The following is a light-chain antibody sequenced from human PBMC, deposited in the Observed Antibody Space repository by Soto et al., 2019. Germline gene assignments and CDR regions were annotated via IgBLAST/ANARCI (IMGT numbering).Light chain of an antibody. CDR1: QGISNY. V-gene: IGKV1-27*01. CDR2: AAS. J-gene: IGKJ1*01. Sequence: DIQMTQSPSSLSASVGDRVTITCRASQGISNYLAWYQQKPGKVPKLLLYAASTLQSGVPSRFSRSGSGTAFTLTISSLQPEDVATYYCQKYNSAPRTFGQGNKVEIQ. CDR3: QKYNSAPRT.